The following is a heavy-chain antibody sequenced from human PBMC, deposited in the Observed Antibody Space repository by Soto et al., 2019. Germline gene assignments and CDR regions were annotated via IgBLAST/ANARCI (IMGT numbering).Heavy chain of an antibody. CDR1: GDSISNYY. CDR2: IYYSGST. V-gene: IGHV4-59*01. D-gene: IGHD5-12*01. J-gene: IGHJ5*02. CDR3: ARGVATIGP. Sequence: QVQLQESGPRLVKPSETLSLTCSVSGDSISNYYWSWIRQPPGKGLEWIGYIYYSGSTNYNPSFKSRVTISVDTPKNQFSLKLTSVTAADTAVYYCARGVATIGPWGQGTLVTVSS.